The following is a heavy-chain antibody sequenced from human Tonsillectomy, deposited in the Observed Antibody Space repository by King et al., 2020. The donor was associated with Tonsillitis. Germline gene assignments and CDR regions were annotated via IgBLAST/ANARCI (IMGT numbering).Heavy chain of an antibody. D-gene: IGHD3-22*01. V-gene: IGHV3-48*01. CDR2: ITSSSSTI. CDR1: GFTFNDYA. Sequence: VQLVESGGGVIRPGGSLRLSCAASGFTFNDYAMSWVRQAPGKGLEWVSYITSSSSTIYDADSVKGRFTISRDNAKNSLYLQMNSLRAEDTAVYYCARDLYYYVSSGNLGENYYYYGMDVWGQGTTVTVSS. J-gene: IGHJ6*02. CDR3: ARDLYYYVSSGNLGENYYYYGMDV.